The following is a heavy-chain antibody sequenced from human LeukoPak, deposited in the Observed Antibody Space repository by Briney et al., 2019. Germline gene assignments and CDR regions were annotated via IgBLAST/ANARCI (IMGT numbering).Heavy chain of an antibody. V-gene: IGHV1-69*05. CDR2: IIPIFGTA. D-gene: IGHD2-15*01. CDR3: ARVAIGSWYFDL. Sequence: SVKVSCKASGGTFSSYAISWVRQAPGQGLEWMGGIIPIFGTANYAQKFQGRVTLTTDTSTSTAFMDLRSLRSDDTAVYHCARVAIGSWYFDLWGRGTLVTVSS. J-gene: IGHJ2*01. CDR1: GGTFSSYA.